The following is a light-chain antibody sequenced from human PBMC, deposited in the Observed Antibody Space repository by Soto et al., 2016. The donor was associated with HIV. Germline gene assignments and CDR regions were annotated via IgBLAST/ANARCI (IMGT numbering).Light chain of an antibody. CDR3: QVWDSSSAHPV. CDR2: DDS. V-gene: IGLV3-21*03. Sequence: SYELTQPPSVSVAPEKTARITCGGNNIGSKSVHWYQQKPGQAPVLVVYDDSHRPSGIPERFSGSNSGSTATLTITRVEAGDEADYYCQVWDSSSAHPVFGGGTKLTVL. CDR1: NIGSKS. J-gene: IGLJ2*01.